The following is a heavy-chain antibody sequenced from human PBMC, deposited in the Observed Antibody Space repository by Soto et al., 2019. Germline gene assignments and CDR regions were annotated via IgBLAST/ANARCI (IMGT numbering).Heavy chain of an antibody. CDR1: GFTFSSYW. J-gene: IGHJ5*02. CDR2: IKEDGSEK. D-gene: IGHD2-15*01. Sequence: EVQLVESGGGLVQPGGSLRLSCAASGFTFSSYWMSWVRQAPGKGLEWVANIKEDGSEKNYVDSVKGRFTISRDNAKNSLNLQMNSLRAEDTAVYYCAREGRLPQNIDHWGQGTLVTVSS. CDR3: AREGRLPQNIDH. V-gene: IGHV3-7*01.